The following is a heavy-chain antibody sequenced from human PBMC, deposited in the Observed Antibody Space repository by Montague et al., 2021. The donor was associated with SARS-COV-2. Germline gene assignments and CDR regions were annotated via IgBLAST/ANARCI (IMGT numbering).Heavy chain of an antibody. V-gene: IGHV4-59*08. Sequence: SETLSLTCSVSGGSISSYYWNWIRQTPGKGLEWIGYMYYNGRSNYNPSLKSRVTISIDTSRTQFSLKLSSVTAADTAVYYCAVGSGSGSYFFDQWGQGTLATVSS. J-gene: IGHJ4*02. CDR2: MYYNGRS. D-gene: IGHD1-26*01. CDR3: AVGSGSGSYFFDQ. CDR1: GGSISSYY.